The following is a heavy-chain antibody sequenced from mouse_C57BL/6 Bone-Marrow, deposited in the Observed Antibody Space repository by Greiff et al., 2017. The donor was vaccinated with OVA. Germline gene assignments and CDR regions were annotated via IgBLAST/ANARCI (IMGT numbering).Heavy chain of an antibody. CDR1: GFNIKNTY. V-gene: IGHV14-3*01. CDR2: IDPANGNT. CDR3: ARVDITTVLDY. Sequence: VQLQQSVAELVRPGASVKLSCTASGFNIKNTYMPWVKQRPEQGLEWIGRIDPANGNTKYAPKFQGKATITAGTSSNTAYLQRSSLTSEDAADYYSARVDITTVLDYWGQGTTLTVSS. J-gene: IGHJ2*01. D-gene: IGHD1-1*01.